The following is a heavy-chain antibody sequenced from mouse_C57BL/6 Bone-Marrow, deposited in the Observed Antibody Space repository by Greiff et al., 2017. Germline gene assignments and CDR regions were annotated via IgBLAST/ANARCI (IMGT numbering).Heavy chain of an antibody. Sequence: VQLQQPGAELVRPGTSVTLSCKASGYTFTSYWMHWVKQRPGQGLEWIGVIDPSDSYTNYNQKFKGKATLTVATSSSTAYRQLSSLTSEDSAGYYCARDKNGSGTDYYAMDYWGQGTSVTVAS. V-gene: IGHV1-59*01. CDR2: IDPSDSYT. CDR3: ARDKNGSGTDYYAMDY. CDR1: GYTFTSYW. D-gene: IGHD3-2*02. J-gene: IGHJ4*01.